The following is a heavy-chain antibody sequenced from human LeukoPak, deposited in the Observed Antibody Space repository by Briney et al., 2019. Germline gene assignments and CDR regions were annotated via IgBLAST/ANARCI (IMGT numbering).Heavy chain of an antibody. J-gene: IGHJ4*02. V-gene: IGHV3-23*01. CDR3: AKPTVRGVIITRAFDY. D-gene: IGHD3-10*01. CDR2: ISGSGGST. CDR1: GLTFSSYA. Sequence: GGSLRLSCAASGLTFSSYAMSWVRQAPGKGLEWVSAISGSGGSTYYADSVKGRFTISRDNSKNTLYLQMNSLRAEDTAVYYCAKPTVRGVIITRAFDYWGQGTLVTVSS.